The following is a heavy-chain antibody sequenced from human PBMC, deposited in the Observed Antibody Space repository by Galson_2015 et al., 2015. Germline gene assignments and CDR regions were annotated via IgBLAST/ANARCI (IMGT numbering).Heavy chain of an antibody. V-gene: IGHV3-23*01. Sequence: SLRLSCAVSGFTFSSYAMGWVRQAPGTGLEGVSSIGDSGANTKYADSVKGRFTISRDNSKNMLYLQMNSLRGDDTAVYYCAKGGPYCSGGNCHGVFDSWGQGTLVTVSS. CDR3: AKGGPYCSGGNCHGVFDS. CDR2: IGDSGANT. J-gene: IGHJ4*02. CDR1: GFTFSSYA. D-gene: IGHD2-15*01.